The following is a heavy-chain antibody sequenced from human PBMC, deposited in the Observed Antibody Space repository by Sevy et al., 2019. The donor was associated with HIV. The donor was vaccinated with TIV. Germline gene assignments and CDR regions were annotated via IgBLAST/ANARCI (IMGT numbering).Heavy chain of an antibody. V-gene: IGHV1-2*02. J-gene: IGHJ5*02. Sequence: ASVKVSCKASGYTFTGYYMHWVRQAPGQGLEWMGWINPNSGGTNYAQKFQGRVTMTKDTSISTAYMELSRLRSDVTAVYYCARVFSPKLGYCSSTGCYRWFDPWGQGTLVTVSS. CDR3: ARVFSPKLGYCSSTGCYRWFDP. CDR1: GYTFTGYY. CDR2: INPNSGGT. D-gene: IGHD2-2*02.